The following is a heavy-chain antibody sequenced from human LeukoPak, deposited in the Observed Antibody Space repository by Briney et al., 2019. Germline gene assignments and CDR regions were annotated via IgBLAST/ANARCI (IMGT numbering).Heavy chain of an antibody. CDR3: ACPPEDDILTGYSY. CDR2: IRYDGSNK. J-gene: IGHJ4*02. Sequence: GGSLRLSCAASGFTFSSYGMHWVRQAPGKGLEWVAFIRYDGSNKYYADSVKGRFTISRDNSKNTLYLQMNSLRAEDTAMYYCACPPEDDILTGYSYWGQGTLVTVSS. D-gene: IGHD3-9*01. V-gene: IGHV3-30*02. CDR1: GFTFSSYG.